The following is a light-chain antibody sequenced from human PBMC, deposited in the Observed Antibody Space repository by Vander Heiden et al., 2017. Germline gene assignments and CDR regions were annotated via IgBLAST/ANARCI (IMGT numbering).Light chain of an antibody. CDR1: TGGVPSGYY. J-gene: IGLJ3*02. V-gene: IGLV7-43*01. Sequence: QTVVTQEPSLTVSPAGKVTVTCASSTGGVPSGYYPNWFQQKPGQAPRPLIYSISNKHSWTPARFSGSLLGGKAALTLSGVQPEDEAEYYCLLYDGGGWVFGGGTKLTVL. CDR3: LLYDGGGWV. CDR2: SIS.